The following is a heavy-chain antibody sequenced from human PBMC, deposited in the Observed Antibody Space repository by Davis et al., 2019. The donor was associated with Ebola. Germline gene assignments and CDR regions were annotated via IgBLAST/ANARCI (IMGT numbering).Heavy chain of an antibody. Sequence: GESLKISCAASGFTFSSYGMHWVRQAPGKGLEWVAVISYDGSNKYYADSVKGRFTISRDNSKNTLYLQMNSLRAEDTAVYYCAKSVVLGHEWFDPWGQGTLVTVSS. J-gene: IGHJ5*02. CDR3: AKSVVLGHEWFDP. D-gene: IGHD2-8*01. V-gene: IGHV3-30*18. CDR1: GFTFSSYG. CDR2: ISYDGSNK.